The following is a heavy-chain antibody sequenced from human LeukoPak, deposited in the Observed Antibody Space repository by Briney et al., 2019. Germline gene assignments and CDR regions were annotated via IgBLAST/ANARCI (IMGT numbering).Heavy chain of an antibody. V-gene: IGHV3-53*01. Sequence: GGSLRLSCAASGFTVSSNYMSWVRQAPGKGLEWVSVIYSGGSTYYADSVKGRFTISRDNSKNTLYLQMNSLRAADTAVYYCARALSDGGYYYGMDVWGQGTTVTVSS. CDR1: GFTVSSNY. D-gene: IGHD2-21*02. J-gene: IGHJ6*02. CDR2: IYSGGST. CDR3: ARALSDGGYYYGMDV.